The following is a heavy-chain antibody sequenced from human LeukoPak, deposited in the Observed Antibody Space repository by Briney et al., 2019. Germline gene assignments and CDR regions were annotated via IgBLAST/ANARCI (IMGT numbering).Heavy chain of an antibody. CDR1: GASLISGGFY. Sequence: PSETLSLTCTVSGASLISGGFYWSWIRHHPGKGLEWIGYIYHTGKTYYNPSLKSRVTMSMDTSKRQFSLNLTSVTAADTAVYYCARDVTSNDNCFDPWGQGALVTVSS. CDR2: IYHTGKT. D-gene: IGHD4/OR15-4a*01. J-gene: IGHJ5*02. V-gene: IGHV4-31*03. CDR3: ARDVTSNDNCFDP.